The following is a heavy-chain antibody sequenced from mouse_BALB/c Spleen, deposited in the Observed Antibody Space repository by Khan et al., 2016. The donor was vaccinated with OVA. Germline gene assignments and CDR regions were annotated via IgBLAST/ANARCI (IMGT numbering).Heavy chain of an antibody. CDR1: GYSFTDYY. J-gene: IGHJ3*01. Sequence: QVQLQQSGAELARPGASVKLSCKASGYSFTDYYINWVKQRTGQGLAWIGEISPGSGDTYYNEKFTGKATLTADKSSSTAYMQLSSLTSEASAVYFCARRNYFGYTVAYWGQGTLVTVSA. CDR2: ISPGSGDT. D-gene: IGHD1-2*01. V-gene: IGHV1-77*01. CDR3: ARRNYFGYTVAY.